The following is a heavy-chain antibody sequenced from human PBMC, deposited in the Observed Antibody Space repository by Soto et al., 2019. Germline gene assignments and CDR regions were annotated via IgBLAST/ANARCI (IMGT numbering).Heavy chain of an antibody. Sequence: PGGSLRLSCAASGFTPSSSDMSWVRQGPGKGLEWVSTIDGAGRITYYADSVKGRFTISRDNSKSTLFLQMESLGADDTAIYYCVKYSGWFHAWGQGALVTVSS. V-gene: IGHV3-23*01. CDR1: GFTPSSSD. J-gene: IGHJ5*02. CDR2: IDGAGRIT. D-gene: IGHD3-10*01. CDR3: VKYSGWFHA.